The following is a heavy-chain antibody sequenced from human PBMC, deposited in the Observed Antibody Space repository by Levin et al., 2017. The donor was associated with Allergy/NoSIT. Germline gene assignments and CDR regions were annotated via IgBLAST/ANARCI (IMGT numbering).Heavy chain of an antibody. CDR1: GFTFSSSW. CDR3: ARAYTSSPNWFDP. V-gene: IGHV3-7*01. D-gene: IGHD6-6*01. CDR2: IKYDGSAK. J-gene: IGHJ5*02. Sequence: GGSLRLSCAASGFTFSSSWMTWVRQAPGKGLEWVANIKYDGSAKYYVDSVKGRFTISRDNAKNSVYLEMNYLRAEDTAVYYCARAYTSSPNWFDPWGQGTLVTVSS.